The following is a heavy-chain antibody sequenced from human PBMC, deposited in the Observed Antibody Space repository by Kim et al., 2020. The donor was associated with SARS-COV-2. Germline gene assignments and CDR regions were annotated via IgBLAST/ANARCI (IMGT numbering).Heavy chain of an antibody. CDR1: GGSISISCYY. Sequence: SETLSLTCTVYGGSISISCYYWACIRQPPGKGLEWIASIDDSGSTFQNPSLRSRVTISEDTSKNEFSLKLSSVTASDTAVYYCARDLSRTCSITGCYRF. J-gene: IGHJ5*01. D-gene: IGHD2-2*02. CDR3: ARDLSRTCSITGCYRF. CDR2: IDDSGST. V-gene: IGHV4-39*02.